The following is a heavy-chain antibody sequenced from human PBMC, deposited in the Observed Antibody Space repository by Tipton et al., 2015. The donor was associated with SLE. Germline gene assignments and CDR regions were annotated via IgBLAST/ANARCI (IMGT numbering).Heavy chain of an antibody. CDR1: GFTFNSHW. J-gene: IGHJ6*03. Sequence: GSLRLSCEASGFTFNSHWMHWVRQVPGKGLVWVARVSNDGSRTAYADSLKGRFSISRDNAKNSVYLQMNSLRAEDTAVYYCARGSYYYYMDVWGIGTTVTVSS. CDR2: VSNDGSRT. D-gene: IGHD6-19*01. CDR3: ARGSYYYYMDV. V-gene: IGHV3-74*01.